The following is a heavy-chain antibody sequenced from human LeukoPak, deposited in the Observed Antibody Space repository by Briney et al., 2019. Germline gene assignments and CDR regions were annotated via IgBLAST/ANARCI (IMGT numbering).Heavy chain of an antibody. J-gene: IGHJ4*02. Sequence: ASVKVSCKASGYTFSSYGISWVRQAPGQGLEWMGWISAYNGNTNFAQEFQGRVTMTRDTSISAAYMELSGLRADDTAMYYCAREILAGTTNFDYWGQGTLVTVSS. CDR1: GYTFSSYG. D-gene: IGHD6-19*01. CDR3: AREILAGTTNFDY. CDR2: ISAYNGNT. V-gene: IGHV1-18*01.